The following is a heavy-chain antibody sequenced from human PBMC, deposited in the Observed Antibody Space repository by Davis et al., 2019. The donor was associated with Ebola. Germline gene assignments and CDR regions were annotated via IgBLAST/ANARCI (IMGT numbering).Heavy chain of an antibody. Sequence: GGSLRLSCAASGFTFSSYWMSWVRQAPGKGLEWVANIKSDGSEIYYVDSVKGRFTISRDNAKNSLYLQMNSLRAEDTAVYYCSREGVEQQLVWPGLRRVRRNRYYGMDVWGQGTTVTVSS. CDR1: GFTFSSYW. CDR2: IKSDGSEI. D-gene: IGHD6-13*01. V-gene: IGHV3-7*01. J-gene: IGHJ6*02. CDR3: SREGVEQQLVWPGLRRVRRNRYYGMDV.